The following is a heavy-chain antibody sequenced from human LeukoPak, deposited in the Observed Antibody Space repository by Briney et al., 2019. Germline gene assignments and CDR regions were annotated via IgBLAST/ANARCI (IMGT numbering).Heavy chain of an antibody. CDR2: IIPIFGTA. CDR1: GGTFSSYA. J-gene: IGHJ6*03. V-gene: IGHV1-69*05. Sequence: SVKVSCKASGGTFSSYAISWVRQAPGQGLEWMGGIIPIFGTANYAQKFQGRVTITTDESTSTAYMELSSLRSEDTAVYYCARGGPFRYYYYYMDVWGKGTTVTVSS. CDR3: ARGGPFRYYYYYMDV.